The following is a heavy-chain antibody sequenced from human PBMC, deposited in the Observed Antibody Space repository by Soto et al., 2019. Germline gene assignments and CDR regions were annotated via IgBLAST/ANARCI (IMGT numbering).Heavy chain of an antibody. J-gene: IGHJ4*02. Sequence: SETLSLTCAVSGGSISSGGYSWSWIRQSPGKGREGIGYIYHSGSNYYDPSLKSRVIISVDRSKNQSSLMLRPVTDAYSAVYYCARDPQYYDISGYYSGGQGNLVTVSS. CDR2: IYHSGSN. V-gene: IGHV4-30-2*06. CDR3: ARDPQYYDISGYYS. D-gene: IGHD3-22*01. CDR1: GGSISSGGYS.